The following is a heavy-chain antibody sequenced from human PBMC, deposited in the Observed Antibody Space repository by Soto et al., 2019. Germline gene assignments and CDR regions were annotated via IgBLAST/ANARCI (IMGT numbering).Heavy chain of an antibody. CDR3: ASSSGNSYGYPDAFDI. V-gene: IGHV4-61*01. J-gene: IGHJ3*02. D-gene: IGHD5-18*01. CDR2: IYYSGST. Sequence: SETLSLTCTVSGGSVSSGSYYWSWIRQPPGQGLEWIGYIYYSGSTNYNPSLKSRVTISVDTSKNQFSVKLSSVTAADTAVYYCASSSGNSYGYPDAFDIWGQGTMVT. CDR1: GGSVSSGSYY.